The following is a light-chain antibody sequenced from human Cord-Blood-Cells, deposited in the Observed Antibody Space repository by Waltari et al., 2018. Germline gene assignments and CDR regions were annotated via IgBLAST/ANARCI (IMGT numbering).Light chain of an antibody. V-gene: IGKV1-39*01. J-gene: IGKJ2*01. Sequence: DIQMTQSPSSLSASVGDRVTITCRASQSISSYLNWYQQKPGKAPKLLIYAASSLQSGVPARFSGSGSGTDVTLTISRLQPEDFATYYCQQSYSTHTFGQGTKLEIK. CDR1: QSISSY. CDR3: QQSYSTHT. CDR2: AAS.